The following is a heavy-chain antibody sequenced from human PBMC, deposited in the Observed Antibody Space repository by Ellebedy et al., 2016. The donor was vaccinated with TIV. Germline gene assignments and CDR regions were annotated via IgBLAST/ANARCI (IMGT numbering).Heavy chain of an antibody. CDR3: ATGTKYYSYDY. V-gene: IGHV3-53*01. Sequence: GGSLRLSXGASGFTVSSYYMTWVRQAPGKGLEWLSVIFGGDSTYYTDSVQGRFTISRDISKNTLYLQMNSLRAEDTAVYYCATGTKYYSYDYWGQGTLVTVSS. CDR1: GFTVSSYY. D-gene: IGHD1-26*01. CDR2: IFGGDST. J-gene: IGHJ4*02.